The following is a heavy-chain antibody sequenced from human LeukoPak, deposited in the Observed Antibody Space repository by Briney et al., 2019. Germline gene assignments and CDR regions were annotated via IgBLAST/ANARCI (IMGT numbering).Heavy chain of an antibody. CDR1: GGSISSSSYY. CDR2: IYYSGST. D-gene: IGHD3-16*02. CDR3: ARGFGGVIVPDY. Sequence: SETLSLTCTVSGGSISSSSYYWGWIRQPPGKGLEWIGSIYYSGSTYYNPSLKSRVTISVDTSKNQFSLKLSSVTAADTAVYYCARGFGGVIVPDYWGQGTLVTVSS. V-gene: IGHV4-39*07. J-gene: IGHJ4*02.